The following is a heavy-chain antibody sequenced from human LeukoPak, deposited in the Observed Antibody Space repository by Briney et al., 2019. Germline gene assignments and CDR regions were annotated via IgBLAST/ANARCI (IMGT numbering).Heavy chain of an antibody. CDR2: INHSGST. J-gene: IGHJ6*03. CDR3: ARGHNKILGYCSSTSCYLVRGYYYYYYMDV. D-gene: IGHD2-2*01. V-gene: IGHV4-34*01. CDR1: GGSFSGYY. Sequence: SETLSLTCAVYGGSFSGYYWSWIRQPPGKGLEWIGEINHSGSTNYNPSLKSRVTISVVTSKNQFSLKLSSVTAADTAVYYCARGHNKILGYCSSTSCYLVRGYYYYYYMDVWGKGTTVTVSS.